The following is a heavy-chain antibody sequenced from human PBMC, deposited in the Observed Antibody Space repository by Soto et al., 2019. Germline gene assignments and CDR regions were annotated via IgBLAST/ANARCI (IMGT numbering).Heavy chain of an antibody. CDR3: ARPRIGNPVDL. J-gene: IGHJ3*01. D-gene: IGHD1-1*01. Sequence: QAQLLQSGAEMKKPGASVKVSCKASGYTFINYFIHWVRQAPGQGLEWIGIVHPSRGTADYPQKFQGRANLTPKMPTRKVYGDLSSLRSKDTAFFSCARPRIGNPVDLWGQGTTVIVSS. CDR2: VHPSRGTA. CDR1: GYTFINYF. V-gene: IGHV1-46*01.